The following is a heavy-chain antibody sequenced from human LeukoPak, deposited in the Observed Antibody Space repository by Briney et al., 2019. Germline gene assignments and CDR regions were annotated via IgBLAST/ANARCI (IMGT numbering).Heavy chain of an antibody. CDR2: ISYDGSNK. CDR1: GFTFSSYA. D-gene: IGHD6-13*01. J-gene: IGHJ6*02. V-gene: IGHV3-30-3*01. CDR3: ARDRDSSSWTDYYYGMDV. Sequence: GGSLRLSCAASGFTFSSYAMHWVRQAPGKGLEWVAVISYDGSNKYYADSVKGRFTISRDNSKNSLYLQMNSLRAEDTAVYYCARDRDSSSWTDYYYGMDVWGQGTTVTVSS.